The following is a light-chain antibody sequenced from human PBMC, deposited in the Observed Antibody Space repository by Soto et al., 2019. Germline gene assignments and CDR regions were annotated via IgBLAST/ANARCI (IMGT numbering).Light chain of an antibody. CDR3: QQYNTWRSIT. V-gene: IGKV3-15*01. Sequence: EIVMTHSPATLSVSPGERATLSCRASQSVSNKLAWYQHKPGQAPRVLIYDTSTRAAGIPARFSGSGSGTDFTLTISSLQSEDFAVYYCQQYNTWRSITFGQGTRLEIK. J-gene: IGKJ5*01. CDR2: DTS. CDR1: QSVSNK.